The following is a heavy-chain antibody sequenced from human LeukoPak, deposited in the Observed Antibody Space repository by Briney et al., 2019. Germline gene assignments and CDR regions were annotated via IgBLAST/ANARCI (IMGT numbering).Heavy chain of an antibody. CDR1: GYTFTSYD. J-gene: IGHJ6*03. V-gene: IGHV1-8*01. CDR2: MNPNSGNT. CDR3: ARGCSQVKGDYYYYYMDV. D-gene: IGHD3-22*01. Sequence: ASVKVSCKASGYTFTSYDINWVRQATGQGLEWMGWMNPNSGNTGYAQKFQGRVTMTRNTSISTAYMELSSLRSEDTAVYYCARGCSQVKGDYYYYYMDVWGKGTTVTVSS.